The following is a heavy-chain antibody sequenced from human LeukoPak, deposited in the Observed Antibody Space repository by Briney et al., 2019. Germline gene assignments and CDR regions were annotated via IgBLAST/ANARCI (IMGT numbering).Heavy chain of an antibody. J-gene: IGHJ4*02. Sequence: GESLKISSKGSGYSFTSYWIGWVRQMPGKGLEWMGIIYPGDSDTRYSPSFQGQVTISADKSISTAYLQWSSLKASDTAMYYCAALLGYCSGGSCYSTYYFDYWGQGTLVTVSS. D-gene: IGHD2-15*01. CDR3: AALLGYCSGGSCYSTYYFDY. CDR1: GYSFTSYW. V-gene: IGHV5-51*01. CDR2: IYPGDSDT.